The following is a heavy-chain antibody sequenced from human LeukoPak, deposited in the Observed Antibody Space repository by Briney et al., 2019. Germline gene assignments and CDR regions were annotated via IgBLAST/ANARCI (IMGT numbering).Heavy chain of an antibody. Sequence: QPGGSLRLSCAASGFTFSTYGMHWVRQAPGKGLEWVAIIWYDGSNKYYADSVKGRFTISRDNSKNTVYLQMNSLRAEDTAVYYCARAWGGDGSGSSLYYYYYGMDVWGQGTTVTVSS. CDR1: GFTFSTYG. D-gene: IGHD3-10*01. CDR3: ARAWGGDGSGSSLYYYYYGMDV. J-gene: IGHJ6*02. V-gene: IGHV3-33*01. CDR2: IWYDGSNK.